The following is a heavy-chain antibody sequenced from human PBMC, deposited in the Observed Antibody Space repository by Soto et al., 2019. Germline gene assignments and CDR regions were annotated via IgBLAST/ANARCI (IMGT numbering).Heavy chain of an antibody. CDR2: ISGSGGYT. CDR3: AKRFRGVLLNPEVD. D-gene: IGHD3-10*01. Sequence: EVQLLESGGDLVQPGGFLRLSCVASGLTFSSYAMSWVRQAPGKGLGWVSVISGSGGYTDYADSVKGRFTISRDNSKNTLYLQMNSLRAEDTALYYCAKRFRGVLLNPEVDWGQGTLVTVSS. J-gene: IGHJ4*02. V-gene: IGHV3-23*01. CDR1: GLTFSSYA.